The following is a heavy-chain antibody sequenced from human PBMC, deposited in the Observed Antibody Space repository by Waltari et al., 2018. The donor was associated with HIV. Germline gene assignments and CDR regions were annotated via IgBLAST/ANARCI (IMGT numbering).Heavy chain of an antibody. CDR3: ARENDTSWRALGH. V-gene: IGHV4-4*07. CDR2: MSTIGST. CDR1: GGSISGYY. J-gene: IGHJ4*02. D-gene: IGHD3-16*01. Sequence: QVQLQESGPGLVKPSETLSLTCTVPGGSISGYYWRWIRQPGGKGLEWIGRMSTIGSTNYNASLESRVTMSVDTSKNQFSLKLSSVTAADTAVYYCARENDTSWRALGHWGQGTLVTVSS.